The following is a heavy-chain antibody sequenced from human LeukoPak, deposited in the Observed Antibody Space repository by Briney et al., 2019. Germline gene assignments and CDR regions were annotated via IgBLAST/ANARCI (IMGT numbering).Heavy chain of an antibody. Sequence: SETLSLTCSVSGGSVSSNYWSWIRQSPGKGLEWIGYIHNSGRTNYNPSLKSRVTGFVDTSKNQVSLRLSSVTAADTAVYYCARHGTISSESYFDYWGQGALVTVSS. D-gene: IGHD1-14*01. CDR3: ARHGTISSESYFDY. J-gene: IGHJ4*02. V-gene: IGHV4-59*08. CDR2: IHNSGRT. CDR1: GGSVSSNY.